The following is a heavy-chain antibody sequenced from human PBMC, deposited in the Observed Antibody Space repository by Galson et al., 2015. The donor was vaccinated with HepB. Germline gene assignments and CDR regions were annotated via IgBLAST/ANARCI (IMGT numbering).Heavy chain of an antibody. Sequence: SLRLSCAASGFSLSSNWMTWPRQAPGKGLEWVANIKQDGSEQDYMDSVKGRFTISRDNARNLLYLQMNSLRAEDTAVYYCARERNTNYGWFDPWGQGTLVTVSS. CDR1: GFSLSSNW. CDR2: IKQDGSEQ. CDR3: ARERNTNYGWFDP. J-gene: IGHJ5*02. V-gene: IGHV3-7*01. D-gene: IGHD1-14*01.